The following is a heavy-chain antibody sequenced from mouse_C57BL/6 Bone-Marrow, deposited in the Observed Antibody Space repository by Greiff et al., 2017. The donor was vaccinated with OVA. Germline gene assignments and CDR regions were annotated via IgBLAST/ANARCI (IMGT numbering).Heavy chain of an antibody. D-gene: IGHD2-10*01. J-gene: IGHJ2*01. Sequence: VQLQQSGAELARPGASVKLSCKASGYTFTSYTMHWVKQRPGQGLEWIGYINPSSGGTEYNQKFKDKATLTADKSSSTAYMELSSLTSEDSAVQYCASLLSIFDYWGQGTTLTVSS. CDR1: GYTFTSYT. CDR3: ASLLSIFDY. CDR2: INPSSGGT. V-gene: IGHV1-4*01.